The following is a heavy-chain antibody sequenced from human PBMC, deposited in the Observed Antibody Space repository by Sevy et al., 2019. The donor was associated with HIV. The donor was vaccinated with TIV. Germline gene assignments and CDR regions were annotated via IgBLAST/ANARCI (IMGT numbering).Heavy chain of an antibody. Sequence: ASVKVSCKASGSTFTGNYIHWVRQAPGQGLEWMGWINPDSGGTNYAQKFQGRVTMTRDTSISIAYMELSRLRYDDTAVYYCANRGKPIGMDIWGQGTTVTVSS. CDR2: INPDSGGT. J-gene: IGHJ6*02. CDR1: GSTFTGNY. V-gene: IGHV1-2*02. CDR3: ANRGKPIGMDI. D-gene: IGHD3-10*01.